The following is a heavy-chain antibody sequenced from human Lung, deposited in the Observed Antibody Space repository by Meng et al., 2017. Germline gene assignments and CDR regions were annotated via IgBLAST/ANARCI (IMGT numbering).Heavy chain of an antibody. V-gene: IGHV4-34*12. Sequence: QVQLNRVCAVLLNPSETLSLTCAFYGGSFSGDYWSWIRQPPGKGLEWIGEIIDSGSTNYNPSLKSRVTISVDTSKNQFSLRVTSVTAADRAVYYCVRRTYSSGWYFDYWGQGTLVTVSS. CDR3: VRRTYSSGWYFDY. D-gene: IGHD6-19*01. CDR1: GGSFSGDY. CDR2: IIDSGST. J-gene: IGHJ4*02.